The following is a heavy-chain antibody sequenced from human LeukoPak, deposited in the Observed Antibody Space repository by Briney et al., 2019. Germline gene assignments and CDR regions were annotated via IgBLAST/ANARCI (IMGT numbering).Heavy chain of an antibody. J-gene: IGHJ3*02. CDR3: ARDGTALPARLGGQDAFDI. CDR2: ISAYNGNT. CDR1: GYTFTGYY. Sequence: GASVKVSCKASGYTFTGYYMHWVRQAPGQGLEWMGWISAYNGNTNYAQKLQGRVTMTTDASTSTAYMELRSLRSDDTAVYYCARDGTALPARLGGQDAFDIWGQGTMVTVSS. V-gene: IGHV1-18*04. D-gene: IGHD3-16*01.